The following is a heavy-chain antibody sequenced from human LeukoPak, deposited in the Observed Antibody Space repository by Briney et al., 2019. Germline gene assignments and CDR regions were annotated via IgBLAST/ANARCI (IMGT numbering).Heavy chain of an antibody. CDR1: GYSFITYF. Sequence: ASVKVSCKASGYSFITYFIHWMRQAPGQGLEWMGWINPHNGDIKYAQKFHGRVSMTRDTPINTVYMELSSLISDDTAVYYCARVSLYQWLLPYDYWGQGTLVTVSS. V-gene: IGHV1-2*02. CDR2: INPHNGDI. D-gene: IGHD3-22*01. J-gene: IGHJ4*02. CDR3: ARVSLYQWLLPYDY.